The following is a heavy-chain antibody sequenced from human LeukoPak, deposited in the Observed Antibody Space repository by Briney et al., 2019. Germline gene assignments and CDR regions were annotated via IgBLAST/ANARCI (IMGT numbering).Heavy chain of an antibody. CDR2: IYHSGST. CDR3: ASFMSKYYYYMDV. Sequence: SETLSLTCTVSGGSISSGGYYWSCIRQPPGKGLECIGYIYHSGSTYYNPSLKSRVTISVDRSKNQFSLKLSSVTAADTAVYYCASFMSKYYYYMDVWRKGTTVTVSS. CDR1: GGSISSGGYY. J-gene: IGHJ6*03. V-gene: IGHV4-30-2*01. D-gene: IGHD4-11*01.